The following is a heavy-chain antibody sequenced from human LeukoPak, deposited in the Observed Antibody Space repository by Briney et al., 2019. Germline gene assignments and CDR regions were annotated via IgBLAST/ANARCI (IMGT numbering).Heavy chain of an antibody. CDR1: GFSVSVNY. V-gene: IGHV3-66*01. CDR3: TRVRLLGALDDALHI. J-gene: IGHJ3*02. Sequence: GGSLRLSCAASGFSVSVNYMSWVRQAPGKGLEWVSTLFASGYSTYADSVKGRFTISRDNSENTLDLQMNSLRTEDTAVYYCTRVRLLGALDDALHIWGQGTLVTVSS. D-gene: IGHD7-27*01. CDR2: LFASGYS.